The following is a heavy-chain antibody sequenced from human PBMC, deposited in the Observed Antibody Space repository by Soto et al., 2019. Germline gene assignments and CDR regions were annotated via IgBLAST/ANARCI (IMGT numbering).Heavy chain of an antibody. V-gene: IGHV4-30-4*01. J-gene: IGHJ5*02. CDR1: GGSIRSGDYY. D-gene: IGHD3-3*01. CDR2: IYYRGST. Sequence: SETLSLTCTVSGGSIRSGDYYGSWIRQPPGKGLEGIGYIYYRGSTYYNPSLKSRVTISVATSKNQFSLKLSSVTAADTAVYYCARAGFLEWLFGLDPWGQGTLVTVSS. CDR3: ARAGFLEWLFGLDP.